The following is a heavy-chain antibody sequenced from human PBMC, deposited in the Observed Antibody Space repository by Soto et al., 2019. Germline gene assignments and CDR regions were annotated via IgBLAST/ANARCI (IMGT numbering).Heavy chain of an antibody. V-gene: IGHV5-51*01. CDR3: ARQRGYSNTWHDY. Sequence: PGESLKISCKGSGYSFINYWIGWVRQMPGKGLEWMGIVYPGDSDARYSPSFQGQVTFSADKSLSTAYLHWSSLKASDTAMYYCARQRGYSNTWHDYWGQGTLVTVSS. D-gene: IGHD1-26*01. CDR2: VYPGDSDA. CDR1: GYSFINYW. J-gene: IGHJ4*02.